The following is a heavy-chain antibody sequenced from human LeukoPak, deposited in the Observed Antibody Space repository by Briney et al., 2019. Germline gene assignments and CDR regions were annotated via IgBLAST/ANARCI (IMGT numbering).Heavy chain of an antibody. J-gene: IGHJ3*02. CDR2: IYYSGKT. Sequence: SETLSLTCTVSSVSISSSSSYYWGWIRQPPGKGLEWIGSIYYSGKTYYNPSLKSRVTISVDTSKNQFSLKLSSVTAADTAVYYCARHLKGYCSNGVCSHGFDMWHQGTMVTVSS. D-gene: IGHD2-8*01. CDR3: ARHLKGYCSNGVCSHGFDM. CDR1: SVSISSSSSYY. V-gene: IGHV4-39*01.